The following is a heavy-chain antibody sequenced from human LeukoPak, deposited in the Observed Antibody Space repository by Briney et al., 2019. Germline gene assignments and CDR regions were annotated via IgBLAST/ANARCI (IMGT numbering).Heavy chain of an antibody. CDR1: GYSFFSNYW. Sequence: HGESLKISCKAYGYSFFSNYWIAWVRQMPGKGLDWMGILYPGDSDSRYSPSFQGQVTISADRSISTAYLHWSSLKVSDTAMYYCARASRDGYNQNFDYWGQGTLVTVSS. D-gene: IGHD5-24*01. CDR2: LYPGDSDS. CDR3: ARASRDGYNQNFDY. J-gene: IGHJ4*02. V-gene: IGHV5-51*01.